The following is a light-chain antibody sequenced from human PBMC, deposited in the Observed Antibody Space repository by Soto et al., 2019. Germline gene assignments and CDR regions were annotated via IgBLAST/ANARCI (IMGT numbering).Light chain of an antibody. CDR3: QHYNNWPHT. CDR1: ESVSSH. Sequence: ERLMTQSPATLSVSPGERATLSCRASESVSSHLAWYQQRPGLAPRLLIYGASTRDTGVPARFIGSGSGTECTLTISRLQSEDFEIYYCQHYNNWPHTFGQGTRLEIK. CDR2: GAS. V-gene: IGKV3-15*01. J-gene: IGKJ5*01.